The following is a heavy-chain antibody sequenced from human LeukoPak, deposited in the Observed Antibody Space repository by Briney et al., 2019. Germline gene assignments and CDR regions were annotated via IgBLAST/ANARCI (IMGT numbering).Heavy chain of an antibody. J-gene: IGHJ4*02. CDR3: ASEYSGNYYRPFDY. Sequence: GGSLRLSCAASGFTFNSYTMNWVRQAPGKGLEWVSSISSSSLYIYYADSVKGRFTISRDNAKNSLYLQMKSLRAEDTAVYYCASEYSGNYYRPFDYWGQGTLVTVSS. V-gene: IGHV3-21*01. CDR1: GFTFNSYT. CDR2: ISSSSLYI. D-gene: IGHD1-26*01.